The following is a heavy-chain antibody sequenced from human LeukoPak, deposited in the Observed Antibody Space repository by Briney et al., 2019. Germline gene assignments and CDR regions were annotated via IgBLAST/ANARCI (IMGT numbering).Heavy chain of an antibody. D-gene: IGHD2-21*02. CDR3: ARGVTTGLDWFDP. CDR2: ISYSGSP. Sequence: SETLSLTCTVSGVSLRSQYWSWIRQPPGKALEWIGCISYSGSPTYNPSLKSRVTISVNTSKNQFSLKVTSVTAADSAVYYCARGVTTGLDWFDPWGQGTLVTVSS. J-gene: IGHJ5*02. V-gene: IGHV4-59*11. CDR1: GVSLRSQY.